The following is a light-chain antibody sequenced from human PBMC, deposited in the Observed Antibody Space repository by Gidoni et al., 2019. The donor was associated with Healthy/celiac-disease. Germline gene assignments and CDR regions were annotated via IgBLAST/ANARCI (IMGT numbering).Light chain of an antibody. Sequence: EMVMTQSPISLPVTPGEPASISCRSSQSLLHSNGYNYLDWYLQKPGQSPQLLIYLGSNRASGVPDMFSGSGSGTDFTLKISRVEAEDVGVYYCMQALQTPPYTFGQGTKLEIK. V-gene: IGKV2-28*01. CDR1: QSLLHSNGYNY. CDR3: MQALQTPPYT. CDR2: LGS. J-gene: IGKJ2*01.